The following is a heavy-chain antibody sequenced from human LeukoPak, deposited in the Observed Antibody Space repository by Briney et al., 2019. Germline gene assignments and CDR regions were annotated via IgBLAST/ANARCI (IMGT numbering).Heavy chain of an antibody. CDR3: ARAGGYATDAFDI. V-gene: IGHV4-34*01. CDR2: INHSGST. J-gene: IGHJ3*02. Sequence: SETLSLTCAVYGGSFSGYYWSWIRQPPGKGLEWIGEINHSGSTYYNPSLKSRVTISVDTSKNQFSLKLSSVTAADTAVYYCARAGGYATDAFDIWGQGTLVTVSS. CDR1: GGSFSGYY. D-gene: IGHD3-22*01.